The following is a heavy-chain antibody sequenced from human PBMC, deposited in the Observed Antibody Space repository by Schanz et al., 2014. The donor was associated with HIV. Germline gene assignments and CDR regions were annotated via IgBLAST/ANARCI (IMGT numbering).Heavy chain of an antibody. J-gene: IGHJ4*02. CDR3: ARDRAGIAVLVDY. V-gene: IGHV1-8*01. Sequence: QVQLVQSGAEVKKPGASVKVSCKASGYTFTRYDINWVRQATGQGLEWMGWMNPNSGNTGYAQKFQGRVTMTTDTSTTTAYMELKSLTLDDTAVYYCARDRAGIAVLVDYWGQGSSVTVSS. D-gene: IGHD6-19*01. CDR2: MNPNSGNT. CDR1: GYTFTRYD.